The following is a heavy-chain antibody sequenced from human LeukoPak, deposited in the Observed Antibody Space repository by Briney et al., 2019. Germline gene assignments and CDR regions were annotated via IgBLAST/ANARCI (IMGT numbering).Heavy chain of an antibody. D-gene: IGHD6-19*01. CDR3: ARGPYSSDYAFDI. CDR1: GFTVSSNY. J-gene: IGHJ3*02. Sequence: PGGSLRLSCAASGFTVSSNYMSWVRQAPGKGLVWVSVIYSGGSTYYADSVKGRFTISRDNSKNTLYLQMNSLRAEDTAVYYCARGPYSSDYAFDIWGQGTMVTVSS. CDR2: IYSGGST. V-gene: IGHV3-53*01.